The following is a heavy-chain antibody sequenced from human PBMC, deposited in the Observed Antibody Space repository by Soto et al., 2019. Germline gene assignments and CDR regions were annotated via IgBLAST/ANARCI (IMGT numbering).Heavy chain of an antibody. J-gene: IGHJ4*02. V-gene: IGHV3-48*03. Sequence: EVQLVESGGGLVQPGGSLRLSCAASGFTFSSDEMNWVRQAPGKGLEWVSYISSSGSTIYYADSVKGRFTISRDNAKNSLYLQMNSLRAEDTAVYYCPRSGPVTTDFDYWGPGTLVTVSS. CDR2: ISSSGSTI. CDR1: GFTFSSDE. CDR3: PRSGPVTTDFDY. D-gene: IGHD4-17*01.